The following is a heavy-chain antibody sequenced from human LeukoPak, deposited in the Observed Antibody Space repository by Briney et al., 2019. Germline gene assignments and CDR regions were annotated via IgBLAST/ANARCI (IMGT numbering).Heavy chain of an antibody. V-gene: IGHV4-4*02. D-gene: IGHD3-10*01. CDR1: GGSISSTNW. CDR2: INHSGRT. Sequence: SGTLSLTCGVSGGSISSTNWWSWVRQPPGKGLEWIGEINHSGRTDYNPSLKSRVTISVDTSKNQFALKLTSVTAADPAVYYCARTGEFVGYFDLWGRGTLVTVSS. J-gene: IGHJ2*01. CDR3: ARTGEFVGYFDL.